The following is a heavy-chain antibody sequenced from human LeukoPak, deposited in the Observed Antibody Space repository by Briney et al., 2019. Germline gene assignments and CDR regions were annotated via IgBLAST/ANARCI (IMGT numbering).Heavy chain of an antibody. J-gene: IGHJ4*02. Sequence: AGGSLRLSCAASGFTFSSYAMSWVRQAPGKGLQWVSGISGSGGSTYYADSVKGRFTISRGNSKNTLYLQMNSLRAEDTAVYYCAKHGFGVFEGYWGQGTLVTVSS. CDR1: GFTFSSYA. CDR3: AKHGFGVFEGY. CDR2: ISGSGGST. V-gene: IGHV3-23*01. D-gene: IGHD3-10*01.